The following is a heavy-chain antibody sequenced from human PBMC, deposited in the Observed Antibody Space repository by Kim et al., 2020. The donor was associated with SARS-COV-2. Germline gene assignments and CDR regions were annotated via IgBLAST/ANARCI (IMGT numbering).Heavy chain of an antibody. V-gene: IGHV1-3*04. Sequence: ASVKVSCKASGYTFTSFGMHWVRQAPGQRLEWMGWINTDNGNTKYSQKFQGRVTITRDTSASTVYMELSSLRSEDTAVFYCARRQEGHSDYGYDASNIWGQGTMVTVSS. CDR1: GYTFTSFG. CDR3: ARRQEGHSDYGYDASNI. D-gene: IGHD4-17*01. J-gene: IGHJ3*02. CDR2: INTDNGNT.